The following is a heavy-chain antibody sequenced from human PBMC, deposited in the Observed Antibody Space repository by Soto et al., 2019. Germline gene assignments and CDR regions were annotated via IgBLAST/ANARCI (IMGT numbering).Heavy chain of an antibody. V-gene: IGHV3-30-3*01. D-gene: IGHD4-17*01. CDR3: ARDQTPLGDYDNYYYYGMDV. J-gene: IGHJ6*01. CDR2: ISYDGSNK. CDR1: GFTFSSYA. Sequence: PGGSLRLSCAASGFTFSSYAMHWVRQAPGKGLEWVAVISYDGSNKYYADSVKGRFTISRDNSKNTLYLQMNSLRAEDTAVYYCARDQTPLGDYDNYYYYGMDVWGQGTTVTVSS.